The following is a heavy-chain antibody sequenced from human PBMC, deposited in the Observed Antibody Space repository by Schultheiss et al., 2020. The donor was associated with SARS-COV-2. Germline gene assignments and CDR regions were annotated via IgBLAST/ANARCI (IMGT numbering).Heavy chain of an antibody. D-gene: IGHD3-22*01. CDR3: ARPYDSSGYYYVVDAFDI. CDR1: GFTFSNAW. J-gene: IGHJ3*02. V-gene: IGHV3-21*01. CDR2: ISSSSHYI. Sequence: GGSLRLSCAASGFTFSNAWMNWVRQAPGKGLEWVSFISSSSHYIYYADSVKGRFTISRDNAKKSLYLQMNSLRAEDTAVYYCARPYDSSGYYYVVDAFDIWGQGTMVTVSS.